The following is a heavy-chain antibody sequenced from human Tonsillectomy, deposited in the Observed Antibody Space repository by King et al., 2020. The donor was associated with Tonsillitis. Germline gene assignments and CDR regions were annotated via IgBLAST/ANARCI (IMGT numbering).Heavy chain of an antibody. Sequence: VQLVESGGGLVQPGGSLRLSCAASGFTFSSYAMSWVRQAPGKGLEWVSAFSGSGGSTYYADSVKGRFTISRDNSKNTLYLQMNSLRAEDTAVYYCAKDRMHASITIFGVVTADFDYWGQGTLVTVSS. D-gene: IGHD3-3*01. V-gene: IGHV3-23*04. CDR3: AKDRMHASITIFGVVTADFDY. J-gene: IGHJ4*02. CDR1: GFTFSSYA. CDR2: FSGSGGST.